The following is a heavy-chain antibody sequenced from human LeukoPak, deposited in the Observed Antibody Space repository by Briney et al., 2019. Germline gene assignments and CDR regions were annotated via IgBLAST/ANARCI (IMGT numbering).Heavy chain of an antibody. D-gene: IGHD2-2*02. J-gene: IGHJ4*02. V-gene: IGHV4-39*01. CDR1: GGSISSSSSS. CDR2: ISYSGST. CDR3: AKKYCTSTNCDRGFFDY. Sequence: SETLSLTCTVSGGSISSSSSSWDWIRQPPGKGLEWIGSISYSGSTYYNPSLKSRVTISGDTSKNQFSLRLSSVTAADTAVYYCAKKYCTSTNCDRGFFDYWGQGTLVTVSS.